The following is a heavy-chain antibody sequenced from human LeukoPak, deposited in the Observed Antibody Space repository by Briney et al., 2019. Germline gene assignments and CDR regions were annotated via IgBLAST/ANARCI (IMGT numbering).Heavy chain of an antibody. V-gene: IGHV1-46*01. CDR1: GYTFISYY. CDR3: ARHKEVGDYYYFDY. D-gene: IGHD2/OR15-2a*01. J-gene: IGHJ4*02. Sequence: ASVKVSCKASGYTFISYYMHWVRQAPGQGLEWMGIINPSGGSTSYTQKFQGRVTMTRDTSTTTVYMELSSLRSQDTAVYYCARHKEVGDYYYFDYWGQGTLVTVSS. CDR2: INPSGGST.